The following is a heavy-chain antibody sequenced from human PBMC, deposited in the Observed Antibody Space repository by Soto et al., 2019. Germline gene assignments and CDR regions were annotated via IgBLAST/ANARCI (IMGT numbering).Heavy chain of an antibody. CDR1: GGSINSGDYY. J-gene: IGHJ5*02. Sequence: QVQLQESGPGLVKTSQTLSLTCTVSGGSINSGDYYWSWIRQHPGKGLEWIGYIYYSGSTYYNPSLKSRVTISVETSKNQFSLKLSSVTAADTAVYYCAREEVAYYGSGSYNWFDPWGQGTLVTVSS. CDR3: AREEVAYYGSGSYNWFDP. D-gene: IGHD3-10*01. V-gene: IGHV4-31*03. CDR2: IYYSGST.